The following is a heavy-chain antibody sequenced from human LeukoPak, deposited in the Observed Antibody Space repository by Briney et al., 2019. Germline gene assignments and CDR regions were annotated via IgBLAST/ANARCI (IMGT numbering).Heavy chain of an antibody. J-gene: IGHJ4*02. D-gene: IGHD6-19*01. CDR3: VKNNGWFHLAQ. CDR1: GFNFRDHW. V-gene: IGHV3-7*03. Sequence: GGSLRLSCAASGFNFRDHWMDWVRQAPGKGLEWVGHIKADGSETYYLDSLRGRFSISRDNTNNALYLQMNSLRVEDTAVYYCVKNNGWFHLAQWGQGTLVTVSS. CDR2: IKADGSET.